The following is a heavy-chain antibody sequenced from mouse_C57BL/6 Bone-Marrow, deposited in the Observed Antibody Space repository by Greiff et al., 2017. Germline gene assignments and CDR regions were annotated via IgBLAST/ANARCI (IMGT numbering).Heavy chain of an antibody. CDR3: AREGGFGFAY. V-gene: IGHV1-63*01. J-gene: IGHJ3*01. CDR1: GYTFTNYW. CDR2: IYPGGGYS. Sequence: VQLKESGAELVRPGTSVKMSCKASGYTFTNYWIGWAKQRPGHGLEWIGDIYPGGGYSTYNEKFKGKATLTADKSSSTAHMEFSSLTSEDSAIYYCAREGGFGFAYWGQGTLVTVSA.